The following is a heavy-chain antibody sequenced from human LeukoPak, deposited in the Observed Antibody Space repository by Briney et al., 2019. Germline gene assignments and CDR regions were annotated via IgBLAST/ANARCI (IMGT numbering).Heavy chain of an antibody. D-gene: IGHD3-3*02. V-gene: IGHV1-8*03. J-gene: IGHJ4*02. CDR2: MNPNSGNT. CDR1: GYTFTSYD. Sequence: ASVKVSCKASGYTFTSYDINWVRQATGQGLEWMGWMNPNSGNTGYAQKFQGRVTITRNTSISTAYMELSSLRSEDTAVYYCAAVPSKKLGVNYWGQGTLVTVSS. CDR3: AAVPSKKLGVNY.